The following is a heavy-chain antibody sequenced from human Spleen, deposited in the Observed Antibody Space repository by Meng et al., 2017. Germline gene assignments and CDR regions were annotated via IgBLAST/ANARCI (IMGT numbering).Heavy chain of an antibody. J-gene: IGHJ4*02. CDR2: ISGYNGVT. V-gene: IGHV1-18*01. CDR3: ARYRCNSNSCYLGLDF. D-gene: IGHD2-2*01. Sequence: QVQLVQSGPEVKNPGASMKVSCKASGYIFTEYGITWVRQAPGQGLEWMGWISGYNGVTRYAPNLQGRVTMTTDTSTRTAYMEVRSLRTDDTAVYYCARYRCNSNSCYLGLDFWGQGALVTVSS. CDR1: GYIFTEYG.